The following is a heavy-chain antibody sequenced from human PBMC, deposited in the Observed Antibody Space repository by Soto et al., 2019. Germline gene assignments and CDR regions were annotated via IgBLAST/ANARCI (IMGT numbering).Heavy chain of an antibody. Sequence: SETLSLTCAVSGGSISSSNWWSWIRQHPGKGLEWIGYIYYSGSTYYNPSLKSRVTISVDTSKNQFSLKLSSVTAADTAVYYCARDRKRYSSSWSPNYYFDYWGQGTLVTVSS. V-gene: IGHV4-31*11. CDR2: IYYSGST. CDR1: GGSISSSNW. D-gene: IGHD6-13*01. J-gene: IGHJ4*02. CDR3: ARDRKRYSSSWSPNYYFDY.